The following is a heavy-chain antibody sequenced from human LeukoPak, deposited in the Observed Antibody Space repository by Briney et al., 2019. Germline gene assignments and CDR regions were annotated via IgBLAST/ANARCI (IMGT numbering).Heavy chain of an antibody. V-gene: IGHV4-38-2*02. D-gene: IGHD7-27*01. CDR1: GYSISSGYY. CDR3: ARRLVEATGVYYFDY. Sequence: SETLSLTCTVSGYSISSGYYWGWIRQPPGKGLEWIGSIYHSGSTYYNPSLKSRVTISVDTSKNQFSLKLSSVTAADTAVYYCARRLVEATGVYYFDYWGQGTLVTVSS. J-gene: IGHJ4*02. CDR2: IYHSGST.